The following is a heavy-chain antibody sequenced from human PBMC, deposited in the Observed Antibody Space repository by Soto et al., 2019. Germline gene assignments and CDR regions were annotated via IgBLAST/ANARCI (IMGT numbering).Heavy chain of an antibody. CDR1: GFTFSSYG. CDR2: IWYDGSNK. Sequence: PGGSLRLSCAASGFTFSSYGMHWVRQAPGKGLEWVAAIWYDGSNKYYADSVKGRFTISRDNSKNTLYLQMNSLRAEDTAVYYCAREYYYDSSGLDYWGQGTLVTVSS. CDR3: AREYYYDSSGLDY. J-gene: IGHJ4*02. V-gene: IGHV3-33*01. D-gene: IGHD3-22*01.